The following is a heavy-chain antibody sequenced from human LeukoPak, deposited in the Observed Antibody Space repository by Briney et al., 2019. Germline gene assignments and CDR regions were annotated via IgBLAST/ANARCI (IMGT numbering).Heavy chain of an antibody. J-gene: IGHJ4*02. Sequence: SETLSLTCAVYGGSFSGYYWSWIRQHPGKGLEWIGYIYYSGSTYYNPSLKSRVTISVDTSKNQSSLKLSSVTAADTAVYYCARGGSGWYDFDYWGQGTLVTVSS. CDR3: ARGGSGWYDFDY. V-gene: IGHV4-31*11. D-gene: IGHD6-19*01. CDR2: IYYSGST. CDR1: GGSFSGYY.